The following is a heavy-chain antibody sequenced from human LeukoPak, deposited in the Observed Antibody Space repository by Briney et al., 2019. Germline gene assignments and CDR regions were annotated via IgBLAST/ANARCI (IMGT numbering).Heavy chain of an antibody. CDR3: ARERGDTMIVVVPAGGFDP. Sequence: ASVKVSCKASGYSFTGYFIHWVRQAPGQGLEWMGWINPNSGGTKYTQKFQGRVTMTRDTSISTAYMELSRLRSDDRAVYYCARERGDTMIVVVPAGGFDPWGQGTLVTVSS. J-gene: IGHJ5*02. D-gene: IGHD3-22*01. V-gene: IGHV1-2*02. CDR1: GYSFTGYF. CDR2: INPNSGGT.